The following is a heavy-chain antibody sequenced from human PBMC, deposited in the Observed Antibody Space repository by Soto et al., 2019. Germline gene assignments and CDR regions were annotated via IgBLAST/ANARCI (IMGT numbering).Heavy chain of an antibody. V-gene: IGHV5-51*01. D-gene: IGHD6-13*01. CDR2: IYPGDSDT. CDR1: GYSFTSYL. CDR3: ASHSSHSRRLSYGMDV. J-gene: IGHJ6*02. Sequence: GESLKISFKGSGYSFTSYLICWVRQMPVKGLEWMGIIYPGDSDTRYSPSFQGQVTISADKSISTAYLQWSSLKASDTAMYYCASHSSHSRRLSYGMDVWGQGTTVPVSS.